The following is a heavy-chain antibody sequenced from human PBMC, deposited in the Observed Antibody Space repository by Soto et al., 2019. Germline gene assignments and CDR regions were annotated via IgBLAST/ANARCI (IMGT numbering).Heavy chain of an antibody. CDR2: IIPIFGTT. CDR1: GGTFSSYS. D-gene: IGHD1-26*01. Sequence: QVQLVQSGAEVKKPGSSVRVSCTASGGTFSSYSINWVRQAPGQGLEWMGEIIPIFGTTYYAQKFQGRVTITADESTSTAYMELSSLRSEDTAVYYGARDGGRHSGGIDYWGQGTLVTVSS. CDR3: ARDGGRHSGGIDY. J-gene: IGHJ4*02. V-gene: IGHV1-69*01.